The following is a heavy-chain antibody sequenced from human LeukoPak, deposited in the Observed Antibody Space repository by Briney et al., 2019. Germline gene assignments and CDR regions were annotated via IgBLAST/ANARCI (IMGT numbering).Heavy chain of an antibody. CDR3: AISDYYDSSVDY. J-gene: IGHJ4*02. V-gene: IGHV1-18*01. CDR2: ISAYNGNT. D-gene: IGHD3-22*01. CDR1: GYTFTSYG. Sequence: ASVKVSCKASGYTFTSYGISWVRQAPGQGLEWMGWISAYNGNTNYAQKLQGRVTMTTDTSTSTAYMELRSLRSDDTAVYYCAISDYYDSSVDYWGQGTLVTVSS.